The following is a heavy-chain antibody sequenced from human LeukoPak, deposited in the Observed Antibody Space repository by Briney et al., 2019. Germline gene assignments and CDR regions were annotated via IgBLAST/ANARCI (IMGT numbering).Heavy chain of an antibody. J-gene: IGHJ4*02. Sequence: SQTLSLTCTVSGGSISSGGYYWSWIRQHPGKGLEWIGYIYYSGSTYYNPSLKSRVTISVDTSKNQFSLKLSSVTAADTAVYYCARGTAAAGRFDYWGQGTLVTVSS. D-gene: IGHD6-13*01. CDR3: ARGTAAAGRFDY. CDR2: IYYSGST. V-gene: IGHV4-31*03. CDR1: GGSISSGGYY.